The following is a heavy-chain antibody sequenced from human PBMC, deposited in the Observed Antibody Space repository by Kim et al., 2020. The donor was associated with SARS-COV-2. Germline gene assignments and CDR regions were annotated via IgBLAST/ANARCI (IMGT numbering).Heavy chain of an antibody. J-gene: IGHJ4*02. CDR3: AKDRATYYYDSSGNPDY. D-gene: IGHD3-22*01. CDR2: ISYDGSKK. V-gene: IGHV3-30*18. CDR1: RFTFSDYG. Sequence: GGSLRLSCAASRFTFSDYGMHWVRQAPGKGLEWLAVISYDGSKKYYADSVKGRFTISRDNSKNTLYLQMNSLRAEDTAVYYCAKDRATYYYDSSGNPDYWGQGTLVTVSS.